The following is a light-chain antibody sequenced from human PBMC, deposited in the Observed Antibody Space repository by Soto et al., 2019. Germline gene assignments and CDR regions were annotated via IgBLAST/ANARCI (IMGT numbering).Light chain of an antibody. Sequence: EIVLTQSPDTLSLSPGERATLSCRASQSVSSSYLVWYQQKPGQAPRLLIYGASIRATGIPDRFSGSGSGTDFPLTISRLEPEDFAVYYCQQNGRSPPWTFGQGTKVDI. V-gene: IGKV3-20*01. CDR3: QQNGRSPPWT. CDR2: GAS. CDR1: QSVSSSY. J-gene: IGKJ1*01.